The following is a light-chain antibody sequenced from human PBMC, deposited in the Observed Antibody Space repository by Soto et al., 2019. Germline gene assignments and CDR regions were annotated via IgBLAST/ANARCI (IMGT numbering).Light chain of an antibody. Sequence: EVVLTQSPGTLSLSPGERATLSCRASQSVSSSYLVWHQQKPGQAPRLLIYAASRRATGIPDRFSGGGSGTDFTLTISRLDPEDYAVYFCQQYDSIPPWTFGQGTKVDIK. V-gene: IGKV3-20*01. CDR1: QSVSSSY. J-gene: IGKJ1*01. CDR3: QQYDSIPPWT. CDR2: AAS.